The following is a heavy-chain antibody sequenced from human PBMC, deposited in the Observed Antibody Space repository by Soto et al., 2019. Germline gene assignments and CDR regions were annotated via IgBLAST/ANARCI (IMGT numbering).Heavy chain of an antibody. CDR1: GGAFSSYA. J-gene: IGHJ5*02. Sequence: ASVKVSCKASGGAFSSYAISWVRQAPGQGLEWMRGIIPIFGTANYAQKFQGRVTIAADESTSTAYMELSSLRSEDTAVYYCAREEVTIFGVVIINWFDPWGQGTLVTVSS. CDR3: AREEVTIFGVVIINWFDP. CDR2: IIPIFGTA. D-gene: IGHD3-3*01. V-gene: IGHV1-69*13.